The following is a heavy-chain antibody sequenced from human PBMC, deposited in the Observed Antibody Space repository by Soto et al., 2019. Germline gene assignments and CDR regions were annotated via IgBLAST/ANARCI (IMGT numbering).Heavy chain of an antibody. CDR2: IKTKADGGTA. J-gene: IGHJ4*02. D-gene: IGHD5-12*01. CDR1: GFTFSNAW. CDR3: RTWISSDY. Sequence: EVQLVESGGGLVQPGGSLRLSCAASGFTFSNAWMTWIRQAPGKGLEYVGRIKTKADGGTADYAAPVKGRFTISRDDSRNTLYLQMDSLKTEDTAVYYCRTWISSDYWCQGSLVTVSS. V-gene: IGHV3-15*01.